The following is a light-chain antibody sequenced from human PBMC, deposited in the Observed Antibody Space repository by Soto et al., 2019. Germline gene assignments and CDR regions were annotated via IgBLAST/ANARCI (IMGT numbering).Light chain of an antibody. V-gene: IGLV2-11*01. J-gene: IGLJ3*02. CDR3: SSYTSTATRV. CDR2: GVV. Sequence: QSALTQPRSVSGSPGQSVTISCTGTGNDVGAYNYVSWYQQHPGRPPKLLIYGVVRWPSGVPDRFSGSKSGNTASLTISGLQAEDEADYYCSSYTSTATRVFGGGTKLTVL. CDR1: GNDVGAYNY.